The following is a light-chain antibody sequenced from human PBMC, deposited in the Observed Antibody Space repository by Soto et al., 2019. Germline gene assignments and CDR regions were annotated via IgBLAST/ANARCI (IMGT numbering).Light chain of an antibody. CDR2: WAS. CDR3: QQYYSTPLT. CDR1: QSVLYSSNNKNY. J-gene: IGKJ3*01. Sequence: DIVMTQSPDSRAVSLGERATINCKSSQSVLYSSNNKNYLAWYQQKPGQPPKLLIYWASTRESGVPDRFSGSGSGTDFTLTISSLQAEDVAVYYCQQYYSTPLTFGPGTKVDIK. V-gene: IGKV4-1*01.